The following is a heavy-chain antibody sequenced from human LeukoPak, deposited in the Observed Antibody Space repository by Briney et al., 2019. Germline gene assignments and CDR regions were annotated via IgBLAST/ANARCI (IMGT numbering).Heavy chain of an antibody. CDR1: GFTVSSNY. CDR2: IYSGDIT. J-gene: IGHJ4*02. Sequence: PGGSPRLSCAASGFTVSSNYMSWVRQAPGKGLEWVSVIYSGDITYYADSVKGRFTISRDNSKNTLYLQMNSLRAEDTAVYYCASLSPLYYDSSGYSYWGQGTLVTVSS. V-gene: IGHV3-53*01. D-gene: IGHD3-22*01. CDR3: ASLSPLYYDSSGYSY.